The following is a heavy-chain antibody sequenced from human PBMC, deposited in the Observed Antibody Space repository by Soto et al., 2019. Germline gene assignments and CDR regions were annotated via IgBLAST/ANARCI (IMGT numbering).Heavy chain of an antibody. CDR3: ARERAIAATGIFYY. CDR1: GFTFSIHT. Sequence: SLRLSCAASGFTFSIHTMHWVRQAPGKGLEWVAIISYDGSNKYYADSVKGRFTISRDNSKNTLYLQMNSLRHEDTAVYYCARERAIAATGIFYYWGQGTLVTVSS. V-gene: IGHV3-30-3*01. CDR2: ISYDGSNK. J-gene: IGHJ4*02. D-gene: IGHD6-13*01.